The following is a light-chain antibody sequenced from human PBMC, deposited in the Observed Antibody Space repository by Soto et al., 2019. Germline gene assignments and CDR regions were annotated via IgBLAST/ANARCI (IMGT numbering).Light chain of an antibody. CDR1: QSVSSSY. CDR3: QQYGRAPWA. V-gene: IGKV3-20*01. CDR2: GAS. Sequence: EIVLTQSPGTLSLSPGERATLSCRASQSVSSSYLDWYQQKPGQAPRLLIYGASSRATGIPDRFSGSGSATDFTLTTSRLEPEDFAVYYCQQYGRAPWAFGQGTKLEIK. J-gene: IGKJ1*01.